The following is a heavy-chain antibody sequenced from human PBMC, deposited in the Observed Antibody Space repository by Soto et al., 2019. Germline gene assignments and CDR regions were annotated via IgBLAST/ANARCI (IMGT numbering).Heavy chain of an antibody. D-gene: IGHD1-1*01. Sequence: GGSLRLSCAASGFTFSSYGMHWVRQAPGKGLEWVAVISYDGSNKYYADSVKGRFTISRDNSKNTLYLQMNSLRAEDTAVYYCAKPPSNWNWFDPWGQGTLVTVSS. J-gene: IGHJ5*02. CDR1: GFTFSSYG. CDR2: ISYDGSNK. V-gene: IGHV3-30*18. CDR3: AKPPSNWNWFDP.